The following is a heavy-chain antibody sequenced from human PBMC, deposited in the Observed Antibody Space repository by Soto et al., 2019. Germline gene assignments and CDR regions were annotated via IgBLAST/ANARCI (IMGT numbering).Heavy chain of an antibody. CDR3: ARGAICGDQPDNWFDP. CDR1: GYTFTSYD. V-gene: IGHV1-8*01. Sequence: QVQLVQSGAEVKKPGASVKVSCKASGYTFTSYDINWVRQATGQGLEWMGWMNPNSGNTGYAQKFQGRVTMTRNTSISTAYMELSSLRSEDTAVYYCARGAICGDQPDNWFDPWGQGTLVTVSS. CDR2: MNPNSGNT. D-gene: IGHD4-17*01. J-gene: IGHJ5*02.